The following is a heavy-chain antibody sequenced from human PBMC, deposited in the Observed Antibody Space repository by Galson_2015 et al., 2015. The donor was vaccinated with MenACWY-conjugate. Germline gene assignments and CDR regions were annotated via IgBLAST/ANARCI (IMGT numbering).Heavy chain of an antibody. CDR2: IRDSGAAT. CDR1: GFTFSQYA. Sequence: SLRLSCAVSGFTFSQYAMSWVRQAPGTGLEWVAIIRDSGAATHYIDSVKGRFTTSRDNSKNTLYLQMSRLRAEDTALYYCAKDVYMDVWGKGTTVSVSS. J-gene: IGHJ6*03. V-gene: IGHV3-23*01. CDR3: AKDVYMDV.